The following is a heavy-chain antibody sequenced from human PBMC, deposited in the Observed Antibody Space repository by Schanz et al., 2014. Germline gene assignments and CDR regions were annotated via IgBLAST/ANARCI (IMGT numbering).Heavy chain of an antibody. D-gene: IGHD3-10*01. Sequence: EVQLLDSGGGLVQPGGSLRLSCAASGFTFTTHSMTWVRQAPGKGLEWVSYIATSSSTRHYADSVKGRVTISRDNAKNSVSLQMRRLRVEDTAVYYCASGVHVSSLQKGLQFWGRGTLVIVSS. CDR1: GFTFTTHS. J-gene: IGHJ1*01. CDR3: ASGVHVSSLQKGLQF. CDR2: IATSSSTR. V-gene: IGHV3-48*01.